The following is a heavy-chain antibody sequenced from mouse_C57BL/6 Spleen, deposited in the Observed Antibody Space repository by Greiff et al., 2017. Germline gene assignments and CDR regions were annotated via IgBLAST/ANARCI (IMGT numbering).Heavy chain of an antibody. CDR1: GYAFTNYL. J-gene: IGHJ1*03. V-gene: IGHV1-54*01. CDR2: INPGSGGT. Sequence: VQLQQSGAELVRPGTSVKVSCKASGYAFTNYLIEWVKQMPGQGLEWIGVINPGSGGTNYNEKFKGKATLTADKSSSTAYMQLSSLTSEDSAVYFCARLTGTGYFDVWGTGTTVTVSS. CDR3: ARLTGTGYFDV. D-gene: IGHD4-1*01.